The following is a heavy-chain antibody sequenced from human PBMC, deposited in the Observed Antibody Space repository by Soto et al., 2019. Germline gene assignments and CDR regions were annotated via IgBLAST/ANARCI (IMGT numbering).Heavy chain of an antibody. CDR2: INPSGGST. D-gene: IGHD6-13*01. Sequence: ASVKVSCKASGYTFTSYYMHWVRQAPGQGLEWMGIINPSGGSTSYAQKFQGRVTMTRDTSTSTVYMELSSLRSGDTAVYYCARAHGYSSSWYPSYYYYYYGMDVWGQGTTVTV. CDR1: GYTFTSYY. CDR3: ARAHGYSSSWYPSYYYYYYGMDV. J-gene: IGHJ6*02. V-gene: IGHV1-46*01.